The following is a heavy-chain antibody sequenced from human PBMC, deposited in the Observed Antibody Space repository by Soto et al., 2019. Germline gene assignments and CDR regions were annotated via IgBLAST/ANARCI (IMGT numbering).Heavy chain of an antibody. CDR3: ASADYYDSSSYSDY. J-gene: IGHJ4*02. CDR1: GYTFTNYG. V-gene: IGHV1-18*01. CDR2: ISAYNGNT. D-gene: IGHD3-22*01. Sequence: QVQLVQSGAEVKKPGASVKVSCKASGYTFTNYGISWVRQAPGQGLEWMGWISAYNGNTNYAQKLQGRVTMTPDTATSTAYMELRSLRSDDTAMYYCASADYYDSSSYSDYWGQGTLVTVSS.